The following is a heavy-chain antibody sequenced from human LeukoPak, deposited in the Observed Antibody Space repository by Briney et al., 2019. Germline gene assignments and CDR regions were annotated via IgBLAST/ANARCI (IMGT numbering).Heavy chain of an antibody. J-gene: IGHJ4*02. D-gene: IGHD3-10*01. V-gene: IGHV3-11*01. Sequence: GGSLRLSRAASGFTFSDYYMSWIRQAPGKGLEWVSYISSSGSTIYYADSVKGRFTISRDNAKNSLYLQMNSLRAEDTAVYYRARTSMVRGAHFDYWGQGTLVTVSS. CDR1: GFTFSDYY. CDR2: ISSSGSTI. CDR3: ARTSMVRGAHFDY.